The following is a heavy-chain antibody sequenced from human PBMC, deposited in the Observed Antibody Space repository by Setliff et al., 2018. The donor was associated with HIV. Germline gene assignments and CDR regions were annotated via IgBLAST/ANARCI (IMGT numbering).Heavy chain of an antibody. CDR3: ATGGYYDSFRN. Sequence: LRLSCATSGFTFSSYGMHWVRQAPGKGLEWVAFIRYDDTYKFYADSLKGRFTISRDNSKSTLYLQMNSLRAEDTAVYYCATGGYYDSFRNWGQGTLVTVSS. CDR1: GFTFSSYG. V-gene: IGHV3-30*02. J-gene: IGHJ1*01. D-gene: IGHD3-22*01. CDR2: IRYDDTYK.